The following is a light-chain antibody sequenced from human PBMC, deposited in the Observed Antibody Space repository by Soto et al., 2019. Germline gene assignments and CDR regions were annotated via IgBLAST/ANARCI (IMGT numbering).Light chain of an antibody. CDR1: QRVSSSY. J-gene: IGKJ4*01. CDR2: DAS. V-gene: IGKV3-11*01. CDR3: QQRSNWPLLT. Sequence: EIVLTQSPGTLSLSPGERATLSCRASQRVSSSYLAWYQQKPGQAPRLLIYDASNRATGIPARFSGSGSGTDFTLTISSLEPEDFAVYYCQQRSNWPLLTFGGGTKVEIK.